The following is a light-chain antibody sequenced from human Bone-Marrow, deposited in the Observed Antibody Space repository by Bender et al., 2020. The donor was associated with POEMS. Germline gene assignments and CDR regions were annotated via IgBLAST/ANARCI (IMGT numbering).Light chain of an antibody. CDR3: NSYTRGSTPNV. V-gene: IGLV1-47*01. CDR1: TSNIGSDF. CDR2: RSD. J-gene: IGLJ1*01. Sequence: QPVLIQPPSASGTPGQRVSISCSRSTSNIGSDFVYWYQQLPGMAPKLLIYRSDQRPSGVPDRFSGSKSGTSTSLAISGLQAEDEADYYCNSYTRGSTPNVFGTGTKVTVL.